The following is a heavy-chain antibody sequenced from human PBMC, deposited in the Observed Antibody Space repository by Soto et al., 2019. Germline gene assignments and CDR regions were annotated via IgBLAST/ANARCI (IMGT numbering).Heavy chain of an antibody. CDR1: GYTFTSYG. Sequence: GASVKVSCKASGYTFTSYGISWVRQAPGQGLEWMGWISAYNGNTNYAQKLQGRVTMTTDTYTSTAYMELRSLRSDDTAVYYCARRARHYDFWSGYMIDYFGQGTLVTVSS. V-gene: IGHV1-18*04. CDR2: ISAYNGNT. J-gene: IGHJ4*02. D-gene: IGHD3-3*01. CDR3: ARRARHYDFWSGYMIDY.